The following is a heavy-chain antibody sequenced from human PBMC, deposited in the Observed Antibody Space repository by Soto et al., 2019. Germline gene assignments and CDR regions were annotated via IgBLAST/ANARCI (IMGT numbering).Heavy chain of an antibody. CDR1: GFTFSDYY. J-gene: IGHJ6*02. D-gene: IGHD2-15*01. CDR3: AVYCSGGTCYSGNYYYGMDV. CDR2: ISSGSTYT. V-gene: IGHV3-11*05. Sequence: QVQLVESGGGLVKPGGSLRLSCAASGFTFSDYYMTWIRQAPGKGLEWISYISSGSTYTNYADSVKGRFTISRDNAKNSLYLQMNSRRAEDTAVYYCAVYCSGGTCYSGNYYYGMDVWGQGTTVTVSS.